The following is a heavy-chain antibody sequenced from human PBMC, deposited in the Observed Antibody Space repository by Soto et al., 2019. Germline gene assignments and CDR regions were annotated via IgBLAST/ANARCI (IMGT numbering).Heavy chain of an antibody. CDR1: GLSFSGYY. V-gene: IGHV4-34*01. D-gene: IGHD3-10*01. CDR3: ARSELLWFGDQRGTRYYYYMDV. Sequence: SETLSLTCAVYGLSFSGYYWSWIRQPPGKGLEWIGEINHSGSTNYNPSLKSRVTISVDTSKNQFSLKLSSVTAADTAVYYCARSELLWFGDQRGTRYYYYMDVWGKGTTVTVSS. J-gene: IGHJ6*03. CDR2: INHSGST.